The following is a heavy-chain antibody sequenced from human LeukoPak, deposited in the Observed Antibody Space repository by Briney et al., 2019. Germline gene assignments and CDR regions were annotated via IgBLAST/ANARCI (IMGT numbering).Heavy chain of an antibody. CDR2: INHSGST. V-gene: IGHV4-34*01. Sequence: SETLSLTCAVYGGTFSGYYWSWIRQPPGKGLEWIGEINHSGSTNYNPSLKSRVTISVDTSKNQFSLKLSSVTAADTAVYYCARRGNLWARWGQGTLVTVSS. CDR1: GGTFSGYY. D-gene: IGHD2/OR15-2a*01. J-gene: IGHJ4*02. CDR3: ARRGNLWAR.